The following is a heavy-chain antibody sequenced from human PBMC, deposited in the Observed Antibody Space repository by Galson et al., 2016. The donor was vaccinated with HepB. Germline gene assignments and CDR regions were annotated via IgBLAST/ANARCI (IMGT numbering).Heavy chain of an antibody. CDR3: GKWDWNDPAD. CDR1: GFTFRRYG. V-gene: IGHV3-30*03. Sequence: CVRLPCAASGFTFRRYGLQWVRQAPGKGPEWLAIVTYHGWNQFYADSVKGRFTISRDDSRNSVYLQMDSLREEDTAVYYCGKWDWNDPADWGQGTLVSVSS. D-gene: IGHD1-1*01. CDR2: VTYHGWNQ. J-gene: IGHJ4*02.